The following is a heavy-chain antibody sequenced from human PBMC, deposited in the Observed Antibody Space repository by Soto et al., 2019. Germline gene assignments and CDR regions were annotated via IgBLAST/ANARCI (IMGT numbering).Heavy chain of an antibody. Sequence: ASVKVSCKASGYTFTSYYMHWVRQAPGQGLEWMGFINPSGGSTTYAQNFQGRVTMTRDTSTGTVYMELSSLRSEDTAVYYCARVGGFGATTIDYWGQGTLVTVSS. CDR3: ARVGGFGATTIDY. CDR1: GYTFTSYY. V-gene: IGHV1-46*01. J-gene: IGHJ4*02. D-gene: IGHD3-10*01. CDR2: INPSGGST.